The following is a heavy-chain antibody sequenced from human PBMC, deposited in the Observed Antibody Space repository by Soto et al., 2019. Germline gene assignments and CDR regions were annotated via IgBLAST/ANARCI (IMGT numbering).Heavy chain of an antibody. CDR3: AGLMETCFERFDD. CDR2: IASRTHNYAT. D-gene: IGHD2-8*01. V-gene: IGHV3-73*02. J-gene: IGHJ4*02. Sequence: EVQLVESGGGLVQPGGSMKLTCAASGFTLSGSFIHWVRQASGKGLEWVGRIASRTHNYATAYGTSVQGRFTVSRDDSLNSAYLQMNGLKAEDSAVYFCAGLMETCFERFDDWGRGILVTVSS. CDR1: GFTLSGSF.